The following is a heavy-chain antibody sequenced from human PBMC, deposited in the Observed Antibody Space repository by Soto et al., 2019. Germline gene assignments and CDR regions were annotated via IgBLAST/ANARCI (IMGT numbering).Heavy chain of an antibody. Sequence: AAVKVSCKVSGYTLTELSMHWVRQAPGKGLEWMGGFDPEDGETIYAQKFQGRVTMTEDTSTDTAYMELSSLRSEDTAVYYCATDPPXPDYGGKPDYYYYGMDVWGQGTTVTVSS. J-gene: IGHJ6*02. CDR1: GYTLTELS. D-gene: IGHD4-17*01. V-gene: IGHV1-24*01. CDR2: FDPEDGET. CDR3: ATDPPXPDYGGKPDYYYYGMDV.